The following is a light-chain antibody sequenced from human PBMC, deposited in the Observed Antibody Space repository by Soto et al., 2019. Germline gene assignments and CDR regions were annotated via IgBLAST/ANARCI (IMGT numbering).Light chain of an antibody. Sequence: DIVMTQSPLSLPVTPGEPASISCSSSRSLLHSNGYNYLDWYLQKPGQSPQLLIYLGSNRASGVPDRFSGSGSGTDFTLKISRVEAEDVGVYYCMQPLQSWTFGQGTKVHIK. CDR3: MQPLQSWT. CDR2: LGS. J-gene: IGKJ1*01. CDR1: RSLLHSNGYNY. V-gene: IGKV2-28*01.